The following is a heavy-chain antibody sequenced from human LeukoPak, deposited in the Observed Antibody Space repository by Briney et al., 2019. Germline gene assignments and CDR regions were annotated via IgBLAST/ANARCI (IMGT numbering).Heavy chain of an antibody. V-gene: IGHV3-20*04. Sequence: PGGSLRLSCAASGFTFSSYWMSWVRQAPGKGLEWVSGINWNGGSTGYADSVKGRFTISRDNAKNSLYLQMNSLRAEDTALYYCARDYPSDYDSRDYYMDAWGKGTTVTVSS. CDR2: INWNGGST. J-gene: IGHJ6*03. CDR3: ARDYPSDYDSRDYYMDA. D-gene: IGHD3-22*01. CDR1: GFTFSSYW.